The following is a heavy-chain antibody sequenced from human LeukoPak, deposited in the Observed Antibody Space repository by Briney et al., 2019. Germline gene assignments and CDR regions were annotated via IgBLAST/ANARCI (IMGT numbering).Heavy chain of an antibody. CDR2: ISAYNGNT. D-gene: IGHD6-19*01. V-gene: IGHV1-18*01. J-gene: IGHJ4*02. Sequence: ASVKVSCTASGYTFTSYGISWVRQAPGQGLEWMGWISAYNGNTNYAQKLQGRVTMTTDTSTSTAYMELRSLRSDDTAVYYCARDPGVRIAEAGSDYWGQGTLVTVSS. CDR1: GYTFTSYG. CDR3: ARDPGVRIAEAGSDY.